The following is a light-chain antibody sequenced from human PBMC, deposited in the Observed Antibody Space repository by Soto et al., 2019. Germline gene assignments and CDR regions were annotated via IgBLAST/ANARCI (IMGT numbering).Light chain of an antibody. CDR2: DVS. CDR1: SSDVGGYNY. Sequence: QSVLTQPASGSGSPGQSITISCTGTSSDVGGYNYVSWYQQHPGKAPKLMIYDVSYRPSGVSNRFSGSKSGNTASLTISGLQAEDEADYYCSSYTSSSARLVVFGGGTKVTVL. V-gene: IGLV2-14*01. J-gene: IGLJ2*01. CDR3: SSYTSSSARLVV.